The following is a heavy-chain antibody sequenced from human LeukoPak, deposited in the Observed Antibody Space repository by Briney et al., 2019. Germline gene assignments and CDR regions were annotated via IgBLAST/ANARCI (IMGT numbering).Heavy chain of an antibody. J-gene: IGHJ3*02. D-gene: IGHD1-26*01. CDR3: ARAGEGLVGSPGPLEAFNI. CDR1: GFTFSSYA. CDR2: ISYDGSNK. V-gene: IGHV3-30-3*01. Sequence: GGSLRLSCAASGFTFSSYAMHWVRQAPGKGLEWVAVISYDGSNKYYADSVKGRFTISRDNSKNTLYLQMNSLRAEDTAVYYCARAGEGLVGSPGPLEAFNIGAKGTMVTVSS.